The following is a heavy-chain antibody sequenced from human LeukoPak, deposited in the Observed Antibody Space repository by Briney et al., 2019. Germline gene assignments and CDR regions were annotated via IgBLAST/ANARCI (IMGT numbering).Heavy chain of an antibody. V-gene: IGHV4-34*01. CDR3: AINPAAGYYYYYGMDV. Sequence: SETLSLTCTVSGGSISSYYRSWIRQPPGKGLEWIGEINHSGSTNYNPSLKSRVTISVDTSKNQFSLKLSSVTAADTAVYYCAINPAAGYYYYYGMDVWGQGTTVTVSS. J-gene: IGHJ6*02. CDR2: INHSGST. CDR1: GGSISSYY.